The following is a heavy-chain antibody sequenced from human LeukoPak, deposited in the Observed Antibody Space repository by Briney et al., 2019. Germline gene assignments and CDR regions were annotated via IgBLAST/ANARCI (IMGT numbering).Heavy chain of an antibody. J-gene: IGHJ4*02. CDR1: GLTFSSYA. D-gene: IGHD3-10*01. CDR2: MSNSGSSK. Sequence: GGSLRLSCAASGLTFSSYAMSWVRQAPGKGLEWVAVMSNSGSSKHYEDSVKGRFTISRDNSKNTLYLQMNNLRAEDTAVYYCAKGGITMVRGVIVSRPSDYWGQGTLVTVSS. CDR3: AKGGITMVRGVIVSRPSDY. V-gene: IGHV3-23*01.